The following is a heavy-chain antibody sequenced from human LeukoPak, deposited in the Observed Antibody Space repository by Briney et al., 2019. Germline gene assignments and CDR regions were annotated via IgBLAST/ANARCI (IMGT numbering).Heavy chain of an antibody. J-gene: IGHJ5*02. CDR3: ATALDRRNFDWPNTHVNWFDP. Sequence: ASVKVSCKVSGYTLTELSMHWVRQAPGKGLEWMAGFDPEDGETIYAQKFQGRVTMTEDTSTDTAYMELSSLRSEDTAVYYCATALDRRNFDWPNTHVNWFDPWGQGTLVTVSS. CDR2: FDPEDGET. D-gene: IGHD3-9*01. CDR1: GYTLTELS. V-gene: IGHV1-24*01.